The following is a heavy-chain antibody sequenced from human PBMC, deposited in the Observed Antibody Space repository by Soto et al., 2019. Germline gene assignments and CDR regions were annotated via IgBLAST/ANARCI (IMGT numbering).Heavy chain of an antibody. CDR2: IYYSGNT. V-gene: IGHV4-30-4*01. CDR1: GGSINRGDYY. CDR3: ATVPTYYYDRSGYANAFDM. Sequence: SATLSLTCTVSGGSINRGDYYWSWIRQPPGKGLEWIGYIYYSGNTYHNPSLKSRINISIDTSKNQFSLKLSSVTAADTAVYYCATVPTYYYDRSGYANAFDMWGPGTMVTVSS. J-gene: IGHJ3*02. D-gene: IGHD3-22*01.